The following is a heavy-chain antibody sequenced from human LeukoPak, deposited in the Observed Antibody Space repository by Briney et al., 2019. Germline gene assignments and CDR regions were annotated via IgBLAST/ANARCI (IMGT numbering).Heavy chain of an antibody. CDR3: ARLDLRYSSSWYYFDY. D-gene: IGHD6-13*01. J-gene: IGHJ4*02. CDR1: GYTFTSYG. V-gene: IGHV1-18*01. CDR2: ISAYNGNT. Sequence: ASVTVSCKASGYTFTSYGISWVRQAPGQGLEWMGWISAYNGNTNYAQKFQGRVTITADESTSTAYMELSSLRSEDTAVYYCARLDLRYSSSWYYFDYWGQGTLVTVSS.